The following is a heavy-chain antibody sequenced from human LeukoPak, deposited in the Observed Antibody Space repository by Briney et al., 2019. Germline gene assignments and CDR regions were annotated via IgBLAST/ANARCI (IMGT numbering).Heavy chain of an antibody. V-gene: IGHV3-30*18. J-gene: IGHJ4*02. Sequence: PGGSLRLSCAASGFTFSSYGMHWVRQAPGKGLEWVAVISYDGSNKYYADSVKGRFTISRDNSKNTLYLQMNSLRAEDSAVYYCAKSPYSGSYASIDYWGQGTLVTVSS. CDR1: GFTFSSYG. CDR2: ISYDGSNK. CDR3: AKSPYSGSYASIDY. D-gene: IGHD1-26*01.